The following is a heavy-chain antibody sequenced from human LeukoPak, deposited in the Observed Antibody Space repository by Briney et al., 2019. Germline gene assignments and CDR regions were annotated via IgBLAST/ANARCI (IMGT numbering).Heavy chain of an antibody. CDR2: IYYSGTI. V-gene: IGHV4-39*07. J-gene: IGHJ5*02. CDR1: GGSISSSGYY. Sequence: SETLSLTCTVSGGSISSSGYYWTWIRQAPGMGLDWIGCIYYSGTIHYNPSLKSRVTISVDTSKNQFSLKLTSVTAADAAAYYCAVYGSSAGWFDPWGQGTLVTVSP. D-gene: IGHD6-6*01. CDR3: AVYGSSAGWFDP.